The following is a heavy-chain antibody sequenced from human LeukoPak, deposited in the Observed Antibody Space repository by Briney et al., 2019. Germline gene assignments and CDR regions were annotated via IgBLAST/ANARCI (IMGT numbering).Heavy chain of an antibody. V-gene: IGHV1-2*02. CDR1: GYTFTGYY. J-gene: IGHJ4*02. Sequence: ASVKVSCKASGYTFTGYYMHWVRQAPGQGLEWMGWINPNSGGTNYAQKFQGRVTMTRDASISTAYMELSRLRSEDTAVYYCARSITIFGVDPDLFDYWGQGTLVTVSS. CDR3: ARSITIFGVDPDLFDY. D-gene: IGHD3-3*01. CDR2: INPNSGGT.